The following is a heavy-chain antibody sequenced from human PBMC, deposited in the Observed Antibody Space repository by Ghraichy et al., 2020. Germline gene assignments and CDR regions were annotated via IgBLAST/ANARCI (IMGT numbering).Heavy chain of an antibody. J-gene: IGHJ3*02. V-gene: IGHV3-48*03. CDR3: ARTAYYYDSSGYSPYDAFDI. CDR1: GFTFSSYE. Sequence: GGSLRLSCAASGFTFSSYEMNWVRQAPGKGLEWVSYISSSGSTIYYADSVKGRFTISRDNAKNSLYLQMNSLRAEDTAVYYCARTAYYYDSSGYSPYDAFDIWGQGTMVTVS. D-gene: IGHD3-22*01. CDR2: ISSSGSTI.